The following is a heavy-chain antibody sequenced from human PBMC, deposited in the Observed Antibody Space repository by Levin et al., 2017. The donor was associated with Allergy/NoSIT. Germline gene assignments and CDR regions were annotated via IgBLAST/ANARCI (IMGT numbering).Heavy chain of an antibody. CDR2: INHSGST. V-gene: IGHV4-34*01. CDR1: GGSFSGYY. J-gene: IGHJ4*02. CDR3: ARGRRATIFGVVTGFHY. Sequence: SETLSLTCAVYGGSFSGYYWSWIRQPPGKGLEWIGEINHSGSTNYNPSLKSRVTISVDTSKNQFSLKLSSVTAADTAVYYCARGRRATIFGVVTGFHYWGQGTLVTVSS. D-gene: IGHD3-3*01.